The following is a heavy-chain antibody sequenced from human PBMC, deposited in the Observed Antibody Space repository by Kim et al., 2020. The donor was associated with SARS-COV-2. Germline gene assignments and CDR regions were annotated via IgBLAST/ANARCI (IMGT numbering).Heavy chain of an antibody. J-gene: IGHJ4*02. V-gene: IGHV3-11*06. CDR3: ARDPRSSYYGSGSYGPTNY. D-gene: IGHD3-10*01. Sequence: GRFTTTRDNAKNSLYLQMNSLRAEDTAVYYCARDPRSSYYGSGSYGPTNYWGQGTLVTVSS.